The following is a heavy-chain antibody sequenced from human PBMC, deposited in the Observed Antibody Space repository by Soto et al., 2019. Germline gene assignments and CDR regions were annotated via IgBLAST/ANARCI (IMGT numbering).Heavy chain of an antibody. CDR3: ARWDGYADL. Sequence: EVQLLESGGGLVQPGGSLRLSCAVSGFSIDTYSFAWVRQTPAKGLQWVSGISVSGDKTFYIDSVQGRFTISRDISENTLSLQMHNLRVEDSAIYFCARWDGYADLWGRGTLVTVSS. J-gene: IGHJ4*01. CDR1: GFSIDTYS. D-gene: IGHD5-12*01. CDR2: ISVSGDKT. V-gene: IGHV3-23*01.